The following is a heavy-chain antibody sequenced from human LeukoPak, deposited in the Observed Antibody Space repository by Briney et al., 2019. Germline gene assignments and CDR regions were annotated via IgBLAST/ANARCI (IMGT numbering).Heavy chain of an antibody. D-gene: IGHD1-7*01. CDR2: INPRGGST. V-gene: IGHV1-46*01. CDR3: ARGGGPGNYPFDF. Sequence: ASVKVSCKASVYTFTTYYMHWVRQAPGQGLEWVGIINPRGGSTTYARKFQGRVTMTRDTSTSTVYMELSSLKSDDTAVYYCARGGGPGNYPFDFWGQGTLVTVSS. CDR1: VYTFTTYY. J-gene: IGHJ4*02.